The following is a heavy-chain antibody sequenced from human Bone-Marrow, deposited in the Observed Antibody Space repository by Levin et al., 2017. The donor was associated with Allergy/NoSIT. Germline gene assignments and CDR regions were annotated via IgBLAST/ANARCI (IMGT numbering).Heavy chain of an antibody. CDR1: GYTFTGYY. J-gene: IGHJ6*02. Sequence: GESLKISCKASGYTFTGYYIHWVRQAPGQGLEWMGWINSNSGVSNYAQRFQGRVSMTRDSSISTAYLDLSRLTSDDSAVYYCAREFHSSSSPYYYYSMDVWGQGTTVTVSS. CDR3: AREFHSSSSPYYYYSMDV. D-gene: IGHD6-6*01. V-gene: IGHV1-2*02. CDR2: INSNSGVS.